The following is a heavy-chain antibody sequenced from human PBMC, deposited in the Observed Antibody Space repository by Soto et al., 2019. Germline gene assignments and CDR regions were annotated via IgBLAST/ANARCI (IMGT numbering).Heavy chain of an antibody. Sequence: VGSLRLSCASSGFTCSSYWMRWVRQAPGKGLVWVSRINSDGSTTNYADSVKGRFTISRDIAKNTLYLQMNSPRAEDTAVYYCARSAYGDYFYYYYMDVWGKGTTVTVSS. CDR1: GFTCSSYW. J-gene: IGHJ6*03. V-gene: IGHV3-74*01. D-gene: IGHD4-17*01. CDR3: ARSAYGDYFYYYYMDV. CDR2: INSDGSTT.